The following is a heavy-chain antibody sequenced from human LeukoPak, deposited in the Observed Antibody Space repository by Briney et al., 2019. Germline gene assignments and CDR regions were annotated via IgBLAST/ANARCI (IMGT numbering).Heavy chain of an antibody. CDR2: INSSSSYI. CDR3: ATPARGAVHLLFAY. CDR1: GFTFSSYS. Sequence: GGSLRLSCAASGFTFSSYSMNWVRQAPGKGLEWVSSINSSSSYIYYAASVKGRFTTSRDNAKASLYLKMTSLRAETPAVYYCATPARGAVHLLFAYWGQGTLVTVSS. J-gene: IGHJ4*02. D-gene: IGHD1-26*01. V-gene: IGHV3-21*01.